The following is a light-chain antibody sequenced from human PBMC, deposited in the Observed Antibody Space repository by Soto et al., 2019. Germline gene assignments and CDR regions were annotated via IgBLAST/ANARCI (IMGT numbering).Light chain of an antibody. Sequence: ETVLTQSPGTLSLSPGERATLSCRASQSVSSSYLAWYQQKPGQAPRLLIYGASSRATGIPDRFSGSGSVTDFTLTISRLEPEDFAVYYCQQYVSSPPSWTFGQGTKVEI. J-gene: IGKJ1*01. CDR2: GAS. CDR3: QQYVSSPPSWT. V-gene: IGKV3-20*01. CDR1: QSVSSSY.